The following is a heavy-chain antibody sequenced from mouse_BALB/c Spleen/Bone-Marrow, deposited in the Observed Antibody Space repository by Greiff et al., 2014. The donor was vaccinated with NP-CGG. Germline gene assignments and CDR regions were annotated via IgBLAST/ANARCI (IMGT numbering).Heavy chain of an antibody. CDR2: INPGSGGT. D-gene: IGHD3-3*01. J-gene: IGHJ2*01. CDR1: GYAFTNYL. V-gene: IGHV1-54*01. CDR3: ARRDGSYFDY. Sequence: QLQQSGAELVRPGTSVKVSCKASGYAFTNYLIEWVKQRPGQGLEWIGMINPGSGGTNYNEKFKGKATLTADKSSSTAYMQLSSLTSDDSAVYFCARRDGSYFDYWGQGTTLTVSS.